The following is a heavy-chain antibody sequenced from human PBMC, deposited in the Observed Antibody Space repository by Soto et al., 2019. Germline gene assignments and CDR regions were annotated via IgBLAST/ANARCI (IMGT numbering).Heavy chain of an antibody. CDR1: GYTFTSYG. CDR2: ISAYNGNT. CDR3: ARGSPSSTTLGWFDP. Sequence: ASVKVSCKASGYTFTSYGISWVRQAPGQGLEWMGWISAYNGNTNYAQKLQGRVTMTRDTSTTTIYMEVSSLRSDDTAVYYCARGSPSSTTLGWFDPWGQGTLVTVSS. V-gene: IGHV1-18*04. D-gene: IGHD2-2*01. J-gene: IGHJ5*02.